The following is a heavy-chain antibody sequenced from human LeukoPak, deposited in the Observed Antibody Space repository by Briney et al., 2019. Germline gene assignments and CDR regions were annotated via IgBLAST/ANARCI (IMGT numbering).Heavy chain of an antibody. CDR2: IYTSGST. J-gene: IGHJ4*02. CDR1: GGSISSGSYC. D-gene: IGHD4-17*01. Sequence: SETLSLTCTVSGGSISSGSYCWSWIRQPAGKGLEWIGSIYTSGSTNYNPSLKSRVTISVDTYKNHVSLKLSSVTAADTAVYYCARGGTVTPFDYWGQGTLVTVSS. V-gene: IGHV4-61*02. CDR3: ARGGTVTPFDY.